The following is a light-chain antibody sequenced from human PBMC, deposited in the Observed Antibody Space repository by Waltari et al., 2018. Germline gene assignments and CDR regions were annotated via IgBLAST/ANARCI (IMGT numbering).Light chain of an antibody. Sequence: EIVLTQSPATLSLSPGERATLSCRASQSIRIYLAWYQPIPRPAPRLHIFDASNRATRIRARFSGSGSGTDFTLTISSLEPEDFAIYYCQHRNNWRRTFGQGTKVDIK. CDR2: DAS. CDR3: QHRNNWRRT. J-gene: IGKJ1*01. V-gene: IGKV3-11*01. CDR1: QSIRIY.